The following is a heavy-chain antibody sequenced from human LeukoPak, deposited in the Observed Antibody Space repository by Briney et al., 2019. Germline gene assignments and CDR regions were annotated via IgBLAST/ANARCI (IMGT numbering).Heavy chain of an antibody. V-gene: IGHV3-74*01. Sequence: GGSLRLSCAASGNYWMHWVRQAPGKGLVWVSHINSDGSWTSYAASVKGRFTISKDNAKKTVYLKMNSLRAEDTAVYYCVSFYETYWGRGTLVTVSS. CDR2: INSDGSWT. D-gene: IGHD2/OR15-2a*01. J-gene: IGHJ4*02. CDR3: VSFYETY. CDR1: GNYW.